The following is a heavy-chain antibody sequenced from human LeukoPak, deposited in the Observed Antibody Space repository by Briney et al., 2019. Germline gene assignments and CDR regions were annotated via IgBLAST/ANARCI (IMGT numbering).Heavy chain of an antibody. J-gene: IGHJ4*02. V-gene: IGHV3-23*01. Sequence: GGSLRLSCAASGFTFDDYGMSWVRQAPGKGLEWVSAISGSGGSTYYADSVKGRFTISRDNSKNTLYLQMNSLRAEDTAVYYCAKGYDSSGYYYVDYWGQGTLVTVSS. CDR1: GFTFDDYG. D-gene: IGHD3-22*01. CDR2: ISGSGGST. CDR3: AKGYDSSGYYYVDY.